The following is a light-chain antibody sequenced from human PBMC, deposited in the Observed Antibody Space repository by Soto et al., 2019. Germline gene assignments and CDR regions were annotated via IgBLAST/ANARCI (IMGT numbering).Light chain of an antibody. CDR1: QVIARY. CDR2: AAS. V-gene: IGKV1-9*01. CDR3: QQLNIEPFT. Sequence: EIQLTQSPSFMSASVGVRVTLTCRASQVIARYLAWYQQKPGQAPKLLIYAASTLQSGVPARFSGSGSMTEFTLTISSLHPEEFATYYCQQLNIEPFTFGGRNKVEIK. J-gene: IGKJ4*01.